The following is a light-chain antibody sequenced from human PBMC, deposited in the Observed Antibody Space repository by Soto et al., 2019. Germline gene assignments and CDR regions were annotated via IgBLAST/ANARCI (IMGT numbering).Light chain of an antibody. CDR2: GAS. CDR1: QSVISN. CDR3: QQYNNWPFT. J-gene: IGKJ3*01. V-gene: IGKV3-15*01. Sequence: EILVMQSPATLSATPGESVSLSCEASQSVISNLAWYQQKLGQSPRLLICGASTRATGIPARFSGSGSGTEFTLTISSLQSEDFAVYYCQQYNNWPFTFGPGTKVDIK.